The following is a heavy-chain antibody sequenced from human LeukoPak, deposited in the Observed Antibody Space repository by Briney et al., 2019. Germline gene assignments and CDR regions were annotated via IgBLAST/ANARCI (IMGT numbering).Heavy chain of an antibody. J-gene: IGHJ4*02. CDR2: INPNSGGT. D-gene: IGHD6-19*01. CDR1: GYTFTGYY. CDR3: ARGHSGWYRLDY. Sequence: GASVKISCKASGYTFTGYYMHWVRQAPGQGLEWMGWINPNSGGTNYAQKFQGWVTMTRDTSISTAYMELSRLRSDDTAVYYCARGHSGWYRLDYWGQGTLVTVSS. V-gene: IGHV1-2*04.